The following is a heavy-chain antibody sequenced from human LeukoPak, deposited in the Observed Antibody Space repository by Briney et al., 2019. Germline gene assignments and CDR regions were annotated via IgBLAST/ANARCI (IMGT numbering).Heavy chain of an antibody. J-gene: IGHJ4*02. V-gene: IGHV3-21*01. Sequence: GGSLRLSCAASGFTFSSYSMNWVRQAPGKGLEWVSSISSSSSYIYYADSVKGRFPISRDNAKNSLYLQMNSLRAEDTAVYYCARERVTTTSFDYWGQAVMVTDSS. CDR3: ARERVTTTSFDY. CDR1: GFTFSSYS. D-gene: IGHD2/OR15-2a*01. CDR2: ISSSSSYI.